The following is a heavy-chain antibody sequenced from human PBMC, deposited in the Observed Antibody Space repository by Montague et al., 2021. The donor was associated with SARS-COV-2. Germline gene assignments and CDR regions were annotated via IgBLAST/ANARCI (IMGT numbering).Heavy chain of an antibody. CDR2: IYRSGSP. CDR1: GGSISRGYYY. D-gene: IGHD3-10*01. Sequence: TLSLTCTVSGGSISRGYYYWSWIRLPAGKGLEWIGRIYRSGSPNYNPSLESRVVLSVDTSRNQFSMKMTSVTAADTAVYYCARPLVRGVPKAFDIWGQGALVIVSS. V-gene: IGHV4-61*02. J-gene: IGHJ3*02. CDR3: ARPLVRGVPKAFDI.